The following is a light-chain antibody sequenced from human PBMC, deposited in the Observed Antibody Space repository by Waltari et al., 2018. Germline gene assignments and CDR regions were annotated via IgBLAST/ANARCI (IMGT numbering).Light chain of an antibody. Sequence: DIQMTQSPPSLSASVGDSVTITCRSSQSISSSVNWYQQKPGKAPNLLIYGASRLHSGVPSRFSGSGSGAGTVFTLTISSLQPEDFATYYCQQSHSSPFTFGAGTKVDF. CDR1: QSISSS. CDR2: GAS. CDR3: QQSHSSPFT. V-gene: IGKV1-39*01. J-gene: IGKJ3*01.